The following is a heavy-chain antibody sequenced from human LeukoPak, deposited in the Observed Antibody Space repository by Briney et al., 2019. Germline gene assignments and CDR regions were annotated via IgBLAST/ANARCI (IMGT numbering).Heavy chain of an antibody. CDR3: AKRDTSGSYYFDS. V-gene: IGHV3-21*01. D-gene: IGHD3-22*01. CDR2: ISSSSSYI. Sequence: GGSLRLFCAASGFTFSDYSMNWVRQALGKGLEWVSSISSSSSYIYYADSVKGRFTISRDNAKNSLYLQMNSLRAEDTAVYYCAKRDTSGSYYFDSWGQGTQVTVSS. J-gene: IGHJ4*02. CDR1: GFTFSDYS.